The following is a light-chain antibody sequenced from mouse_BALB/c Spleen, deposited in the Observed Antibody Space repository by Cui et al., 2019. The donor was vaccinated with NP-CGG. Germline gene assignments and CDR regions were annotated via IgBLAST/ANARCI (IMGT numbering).Light chain of an antibody. CDR3: ALWYSNHWV. V-gene: IGLV1*01. CDR1: TGAVTTSNY. J-gene: IGLJ1*01. Sequence: QAVVTQESALITSPGETVTLTCRSSTGAVTTSNYANWVQEKPDHLFTGLIGGADNRTPGVPARFSGSLIGDKAALTITGAKTEDEAIYFCALWYSNHWVFGGGNKLTVL. CDR2: GAD.